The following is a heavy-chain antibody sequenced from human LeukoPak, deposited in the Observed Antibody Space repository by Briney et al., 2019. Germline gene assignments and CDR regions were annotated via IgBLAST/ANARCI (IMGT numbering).Heavy chain of an antibody. CDR1: GGPISSYY. CDR3: ASSLDY. Sequence: SETLSLTCTVSGGPISSYYWGWIRQPPGKGLEWIGSIYYSGSTYYNPSLKSRVTISVDTSKNQFSLKLSSVTAADTAVYYCASSLDYWGQGTLVTVSS. CDR2: IYYSGST. J-gene: IGHJ4*02. V-gene: IGHV4-39*01.